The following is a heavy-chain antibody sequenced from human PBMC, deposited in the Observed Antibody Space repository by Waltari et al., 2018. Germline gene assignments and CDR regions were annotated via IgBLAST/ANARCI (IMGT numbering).Heavy chain of an antibody. D-gene: IGHD2-15*01. V-gene: IGHV1-18*01. Sequence: QVQLVQSGAEVKKPGASVKVSCKASGYLFTNYGISWVRQAPGQGLEGMGWMNSKNGTTNDAQKLKDGVPRTTDKSTSTADMELRSLRSDDTAVYFCARRFEESVVEAAAISYYYYYAMDVWGQGTTVTVSS. CDR3: ARRFEESVVEAAAISYYYYYAMDV. J-gene: IGHJ6*02. CDR2: MNSKNGTT. CDR1: GYLFTNYG.